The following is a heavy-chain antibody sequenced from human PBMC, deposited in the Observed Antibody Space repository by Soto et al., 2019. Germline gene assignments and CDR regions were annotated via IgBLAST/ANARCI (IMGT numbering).Heavy chain of an antibody. V-gene: IGHV4-31*03. J-gene: IGHJ5*02. CDR1: GGSISSGDYY. CDR2: IYYSGST. CDR3: ASIYDSSGYYYGNTWFDP. D-gene: IGHD3-22*01. Sequence: PSETLSLTCTVSGGSISSGDYYWSWIRQHPGKGLEWIGYIYYSGSTYYNPSLKSRVTISVDTSKNQFSLKLSSVTAADTAVYYCASIYDSSGYYYGNTWFDPWGQGNLVTVSS.